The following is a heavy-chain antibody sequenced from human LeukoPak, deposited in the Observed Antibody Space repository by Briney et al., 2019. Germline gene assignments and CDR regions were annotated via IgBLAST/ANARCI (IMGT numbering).Heavy chain of an antibody. J-gene: IGHJ4*02. Sequence: ASVKVSCKASGYTFTGYYMHWVRQAPGQGLEWMGWINPNSGGTNYAQKFQGRVTMTRDTSISTAYMELSRLRSDDTAVYYCARDLLDYPGYFDYWGQGTLVTVSS. V-gene: IGHV1-2*02. D-gene: IGHD4-17*01. CDR1: GYTFTGYY. CDR2: INPNSGGT. CDR3: ARDLLDYPGYFDY.